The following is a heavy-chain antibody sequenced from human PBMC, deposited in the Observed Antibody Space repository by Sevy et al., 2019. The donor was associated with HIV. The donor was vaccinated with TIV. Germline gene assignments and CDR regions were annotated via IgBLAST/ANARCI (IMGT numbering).Heavy chain of an antibody. Sequence: SETLSLTCNVSGDSISSYFWSWFRQPPGKGLEWIGYLYYSGSIEYNPSLRSRVTISVDTSKKHFSMKLSSVTAADTAVYYCARGGLTYYYDSSGYYGYWGQGTLVTVSS. D-gene: IGHD3-22*01. CDR1: GDSISSYF. CDR3: ARGGLTYYYDSSGYYGY. V-gene: IGHV4-59*12. J-gene: IGHJ4*02. CDR2: LYYSGSI.